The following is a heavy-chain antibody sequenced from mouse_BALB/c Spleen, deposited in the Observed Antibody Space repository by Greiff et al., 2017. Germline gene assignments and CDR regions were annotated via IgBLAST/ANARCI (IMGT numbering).Heavy chain of an antibody. Sequence: EVKLMESGGGLVQPGGSLKLSCAASGFTFSSYTMSWVRQTPEKRLEWVAYISNGGGSTYYPDTVKGRFTISRDNAKNTLYLQMSSLKSEDTAMYYCARHENGNTWFAYWGQGTLVTVSA. CDR1: GFTFSSYT. CDR3: ARHENGNTWFAY. J-gene: IGHJ3*01. CDR2: ISNGGGST. V-gene: IGHV5-12-2*01. D-gene: IGHD2-1*01.